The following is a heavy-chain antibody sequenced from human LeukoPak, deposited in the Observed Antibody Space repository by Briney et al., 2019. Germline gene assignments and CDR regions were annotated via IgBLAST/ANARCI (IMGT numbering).Heavy chain of an antibody. J-gene: IGHJ4*02. D-gene: IGHD1-26*01. CDR2: IKSKTDGGTT. V-gene: IGHV3-15*01. CDR3: ARDRPSGSHSLGY. Sequence: PGGSLRLSCAASGFTFSNAWMSWVRQAPGKGLEWVGRIKSKTDGGTTDYAAPVKGRFTISRDDSKNTLYLQMNSLKTEDTAVYYCARDRPSGSHSLGYWGQGTLVTVSS. CDR1: GFTFSNAW.